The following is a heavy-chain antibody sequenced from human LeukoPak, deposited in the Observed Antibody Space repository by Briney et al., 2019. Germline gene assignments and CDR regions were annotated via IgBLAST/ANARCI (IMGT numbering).Heavy chain of an antibody. Sequence: GGSLRLSCVVSGFTSSDHYIDWARQAPGKGLEWVGRIRNKVNSYTTEYAASVKDRFTISRDDSKNSVWLQMNSLKTEDSAVYYCATSNSNGLSLFDYWGRGTLVTVSS. V-gene: IGHV3-72*01. CDR3: ATSNSNGLSLFDY. J-gene: IGHJ4*02. D-gene: IGHD6-25*01. CDR1: GFTSSDHY. CDR2: IRNKVNSYTT.